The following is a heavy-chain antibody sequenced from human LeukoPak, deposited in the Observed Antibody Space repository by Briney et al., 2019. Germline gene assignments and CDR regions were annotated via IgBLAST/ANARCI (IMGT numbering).Heavy chain of an antibody. CDR2: IYYSGST. J-gene: IGHJ5*02. D-gene: IGHD3-10*01. CDR3: ARDRRYYYGSGSYLNP. Sequence: SETLSLTCTVSGGSISSSSYYWGWIRQPPGKGLEWIGSIYYSGSTYYNPSLKSRVTISVDTSKNQFSLKLSSVTAADTAVYYCARDRRYYYGSGSYLNPWGQGTLVTVSS. CDR1: GGSISSSSYY. V-gene: IGHV4-39*07.